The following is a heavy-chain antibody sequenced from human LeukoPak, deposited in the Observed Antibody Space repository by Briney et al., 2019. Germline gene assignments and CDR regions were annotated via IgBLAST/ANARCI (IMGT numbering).Heavy chain of an antibody. V-gene: IGHV1-24*01. D-gene: IGHD3-22*01. CDR3: ATALGSSGSHAFDI. CDR2: FDPEDGET. Sequence: ASVKVSCKVSGYTLTELSMHWVRQTPGKGLEWMGGFDPEDGETIYAQKFQGRVTMTEDTSTDTAYMELSSLRSEDTAVYYCATALGSSGSHAFDIWGQGTMVTVSS. CDR1: GYTLTELS. J-gene: IGHJ3*02.